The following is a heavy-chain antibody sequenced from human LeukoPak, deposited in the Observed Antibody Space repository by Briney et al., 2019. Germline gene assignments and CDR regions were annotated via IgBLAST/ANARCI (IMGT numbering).Heavy chain of an antibody. Sequence: ASVKVSCKASGYTFTSYYMHWVRPAPGQGLEWMGIINPSGCSTSYAQKFQGRVTMTRNTSITTAYMELSSLRSEDAAVYYCARRTGATGTTLGYWGQGTLVTVSS. CDR3: ARRTGATGTTLGY. CDR2: INPSGCST. D-gene: IGHD1-1*01. CDR1: GYTFTSYY. V-gene: IGHV1-46*01. J-gene: IGHJ4*02.